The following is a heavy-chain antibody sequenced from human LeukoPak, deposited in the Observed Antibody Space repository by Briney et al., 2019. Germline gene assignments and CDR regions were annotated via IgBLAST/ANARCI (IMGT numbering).Heavy chain of an antibody. J-gene: IGHJ3*02. Sequence: PGRSLRLSCAASGFTFRSYGMHWVRQAPGKGLEWVAVIWYDGSNKYYADSVKGRFTISRDNSKNTLYLQMNSLRAEDTAVYYCAKKVERWWLTDDAFDIWGQGTMVTVSS. CDR3: AKKVERWWLTDDAFDI. CDR1: GFTFRSYG. V-gene: IGHV3-33*06. D-gene: IGHD2-15*01. CDR2: IWYDGSNK.